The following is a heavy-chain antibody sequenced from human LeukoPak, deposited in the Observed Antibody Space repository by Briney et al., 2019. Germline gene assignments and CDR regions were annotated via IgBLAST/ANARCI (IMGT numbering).Heavy chain of an antibody. V-gene: IGHV1-3*01. CDR1: GYTFTSYA. D-gene: IGHD3-22*01. Sequence: ASVKVSCKASGYTFTSYAMHWVRQAPGQRLEWMGWINAGNGNTKYSQKFQGRVTITMDTSASTAYMELSSLRSEDTAVYYCARGGRGSAAVVAPRSFDIWGQGTMVTVSS. J-gene: IGHJ3*02. CDR3: ARGGRGSAAVVAPRSFDI. CDR2: INAGNGNT.